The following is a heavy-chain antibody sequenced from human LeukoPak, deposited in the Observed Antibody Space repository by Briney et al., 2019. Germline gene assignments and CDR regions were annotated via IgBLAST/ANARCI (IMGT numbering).Heavy chain of an antibody. D-gene: IGHD3-10*01. Sequence: ASVKVSCKASGYTFTSYDINWVRQTTGQGLEWMGWMNPNSGNTGYAQKFQGRGTMTRNTSISTAYMELSSLRSEDTAVYYCARGTGSMVRGVIIGRSRKHYGMDVWGQGTTVTVSS. CDR2: MNPNSGNT. J-gene: IGHJ6*02. CDR3: ARGTGSMVRGVIIGRSRKHYGMDV. CDR1: GYTFTSYD. V-gene: IGHV1-8*01.